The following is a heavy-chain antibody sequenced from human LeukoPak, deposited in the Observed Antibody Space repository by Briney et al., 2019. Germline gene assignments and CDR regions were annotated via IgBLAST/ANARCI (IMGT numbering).Heavy chain of an antibody. D-gene: IGHD4-17*01. CDR2: VRPGDSAR. V-gene: IGHV3-48*02. J-gene: IGHJ4*02. CDR1: GFTFSNYP. Sequence: GGSLRLSCAAFGFTFSNYPMNWVRQAPGKGLEWVSNVRPGDSARSYADSVRGRFTISRDDAKDSLYLQMNSLRDEDTAVYYCATDSHYAFDFWGLGTLVTVSS. CDR3: ATDSHYAFDF.